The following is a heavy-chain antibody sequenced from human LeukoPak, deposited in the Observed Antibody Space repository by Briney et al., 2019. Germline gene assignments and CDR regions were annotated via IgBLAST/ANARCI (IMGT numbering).Heavy chain of an antibody. CDR1: GFTFGSHA. CDR3: GKTTVGYSSGQKPAWPVDY. V-gene: IGHV3-23*01. CDR2: IFGSGGSP. D-gene: IGHD5-18*01. J-gene: IGHJ4*02. Sequence: PGGSLRLSCEASGFTFGSHAMYWVRQAPGKGLEWVAGIFGSGGSPHYADSVKGRFTISGDNSRNTVYLQINSLRAEDTAVYYCGKTTVGYSSGQKPAWPVDYWGQGTLVTVSS.